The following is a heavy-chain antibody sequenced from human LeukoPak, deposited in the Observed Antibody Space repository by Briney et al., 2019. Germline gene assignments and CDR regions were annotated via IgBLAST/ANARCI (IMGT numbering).Heavy chain of an antibody. CDR1: GGSISSYN. D-gene: IGHD1-26*01. V-gene: IGHV4-59*01. CDR3: AKVSGSHTYDY. Sequence: SETLSLTCTVSGGSISSYNWNWIRQPPGKGLEWIGYIFYSGNTKYNPSLRSRVSISVDTSQNQFSLKLTSVTAADTAVYYCAKVSGSHTYDYWGQGTLVTVSS. CDR2: IFYSGNT. J-gene: IGHJ4*02.